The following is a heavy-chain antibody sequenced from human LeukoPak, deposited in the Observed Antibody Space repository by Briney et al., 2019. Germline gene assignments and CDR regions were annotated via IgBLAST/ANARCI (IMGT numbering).Heavy chain of an antibody. J-gene: IGHJ4*02. Sequence: GASVKVSCKASGYTFTHYYMHWVRQVPGQGLEWMGTINPSGGSTSYAQKFQGRVTMTRDTSTSTVYMELSSLRTEDTAVFYCARAYTYGLNYWGQETLVTVPS. CDR2: INPSGGST. D-gene: IGHD5-18*01. CDR1: GYTFTHYY. CDR3: ARAYTYGLNY. V-gene: IGHV1-46*01.